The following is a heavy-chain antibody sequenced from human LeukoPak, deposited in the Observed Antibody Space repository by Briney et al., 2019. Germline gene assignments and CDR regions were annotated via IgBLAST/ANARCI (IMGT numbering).Heavy chain of an antibody. CDR2: ISDGGSKE. J-gene: IGHJ6*03. CDR3: ARVRCSGGSCSAYYYYYMDV. V-gene: IGHV3-30*03. Sequence: GGSLRLSCAPFDFPFSGYGMHWVRQAPGKGLEWVASISDGGSKEEYAESMRGRFTISRDNAKNTLYLQMNSLRAEDTAVYYCARVRCSGGSCSAYYYYYMDVWGKGTTVTISS. CDR1: DFPFSGYG. D-gene: IGHD2-15*01.